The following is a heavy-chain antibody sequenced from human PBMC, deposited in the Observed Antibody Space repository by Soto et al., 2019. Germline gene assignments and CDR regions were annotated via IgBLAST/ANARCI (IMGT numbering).Heavy chain of an antibody. Sequence: GASVKVSFKASGGTFSSYAISWVRQAPGQGLEWMGGIIPIFGTANYAQKFQGRVTITADESTSTVYMELSSLRSEDTAVYYCARGGSSGSYYAFDIWGQGTMVTVS. D-gene: IGHD1-26*01. J-gene: IGHJ3*02. V-gene: IGHV1-69*13. CDR2: IIPIFGTA. CDR3: ARGGSSGSYYAFDI. CDR1: GGTFSSYA.